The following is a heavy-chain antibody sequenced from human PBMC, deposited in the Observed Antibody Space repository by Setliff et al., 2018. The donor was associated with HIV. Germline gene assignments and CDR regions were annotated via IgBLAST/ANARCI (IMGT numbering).Heavy chain of an antibody. CDR3: ARFKPPYCSSRNCYWGAFDI. Sequence: KPSETLSLTCTVSGGSISSHYWSWIRQPPGEGLEWIGYISYSGSTNYNPSLKSRVTISVDTSKNQFSLRMTSVTAADTAVYHCARFKPPYCSSRNCYWGAFDIWGQGAMVTVSS. CDR1: GGSISSHY. D-gene: IGHD2-2*01. V-gene: IGHV4-59*11. J-gene: IGHJ3*02. CDR2: ISYSGST.